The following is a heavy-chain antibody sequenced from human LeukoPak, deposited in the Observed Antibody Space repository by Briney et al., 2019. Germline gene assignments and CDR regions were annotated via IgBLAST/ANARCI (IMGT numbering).Heavy chain of an antibody. V-gene: IGHV1-18*01. CDR1: GYTFTSYG. CDR3: ARVDSSGYHLHATL. CDR2: ISAYNGNT. J-gene: IGHJ4*02. D-gene: IGHD3-22*01. Sequence: ASVKVSCKASGYTFTSYGISWVRQAPGQGLEWMGWISAYNGNTNYAQKLQGRVTMTTDTSTSTAYMELRSLRSDDTAVYYCARVDSSGYHLHATLWGQGTLVTVSS.